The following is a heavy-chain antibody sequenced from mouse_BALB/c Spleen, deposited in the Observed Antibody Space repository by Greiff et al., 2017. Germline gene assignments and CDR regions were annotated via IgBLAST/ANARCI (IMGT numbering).Heavy chain of an antibody. V-gene: IGHV5-17*02. J-gene: IGHJ3*01. D-gene: IGHD1-1*01. CDR1: GFTFSSFG. Sequence: EVQGVESGGGLVQPGGSRKLSCAASGFTFSSFGMHWVRQAPEKGLEWVAYISSGSSTIYYADTVKGRFTISRDNPKNTLFLQMTSLRSEDTAMYYCARGSIFAYYVSSYEGFAYWGQGTLVTVSA. CDR3: ARGSIFAYYVSSYEGFAY. CDR2: ISSGSSTI.